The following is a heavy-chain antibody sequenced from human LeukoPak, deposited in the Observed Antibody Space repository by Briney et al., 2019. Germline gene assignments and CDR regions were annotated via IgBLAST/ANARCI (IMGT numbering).Heavy chain of an antibody. J-gene: IGHJ5*02. CDR2: IYTSGST. V-gene: IGHV4-4*07. CDR3: ARDSRNPWGHNWFDP. CDR1: GGSMSSYY. Sequence: SETLSLTCTVSGGSMSSYYWSWIRQPAGKGLEWIGRIYTSGSTNCNPSLKSRVTMSVDTSKNQFSLKLSSVTAADTAVYYCARDSRNPWGHNWFDPWGQGTLVTVSS. D-gene: IGHD7-27*01.